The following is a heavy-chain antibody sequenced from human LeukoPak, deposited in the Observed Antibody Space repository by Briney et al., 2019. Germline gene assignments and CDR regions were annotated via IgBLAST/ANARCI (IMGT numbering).Heavy chain of an antibody. Sequence: SETLSLTCTVSGGSISSGSYYWSWIRQPAGKGLEWIGRIYTCGSTNYNPSLKSRVTISVDTSKNQFSLKLSSVTAAGTAVYYCERDRGGSYDYWGQGTLVTVSS. V-gene: IGHV4-61*02. CDR2: IYTCGST. J-gene: IGHJ4*02. CDR1: GGSISSGSYY. CDR3: ERDRGGSYDY. D-gene: IGHD1-26*01.